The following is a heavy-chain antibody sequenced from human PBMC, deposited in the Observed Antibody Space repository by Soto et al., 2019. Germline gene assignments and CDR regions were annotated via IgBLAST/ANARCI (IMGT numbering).Heavy chain of an antibody. CDR1: GFTFSIYR. CDR2: ISSTSSYI. J-gene: IGHJ4*02. Sequence: EVQLVESGGGLVKPGGSLRRSCAASGFTFSIYRMNWFRQAPGKGLEWVSSISSTSSYIYYADSVKGRFTISRDNAKNSLYLQMNSLSAEDTAVYYCARSPGRDGYNHFDFWGQGTLVTVSS. V-gene: IGHV3-21*01. CDR3: ARSPGRDGYNHFDF. D-gene: IGHD5-12*01.